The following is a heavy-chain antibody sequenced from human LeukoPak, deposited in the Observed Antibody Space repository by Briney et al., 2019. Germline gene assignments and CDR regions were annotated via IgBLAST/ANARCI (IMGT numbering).Heavy chain of an antibody. D-gene: IGHD2-2*01. CDR3: ARPLGYCSTSRCPQPWFDP. CDR1: GDSVSSNSAA. CDR2: TYYRSKWYN. Sequence: SQTLSLTCAISGDSVSSNSAAWNWIRQSPSRGLEWLGRTYYRSKWYNDYAVSEKSRITINPDTSKNQFSLKLSSVTAADTAVYYCARPLGYCSTSRCPQPWFDPWGQGTLVTVSS. J-gene: IGHJ5*02. V-gene: IGHV6-1*01.